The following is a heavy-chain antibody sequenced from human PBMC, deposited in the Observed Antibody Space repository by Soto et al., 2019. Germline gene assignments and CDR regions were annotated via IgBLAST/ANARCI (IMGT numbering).Heavy chain of an antibody. J-gene: IGHJ6*03. Sequence: ASVKVSCKASGYTFTSYDINWVRQATGQGLEWMGWMNPNSGNTGYAQKFQGRVTMTRNTSISTAYMELSSLRSEDTAVYYCARGRLGVAARGRRYYYYMDVWGKATPVTVS. CDR3: ARGRLGVAARGRRYYYYMDV. CDR2: MNPNSGNT. D-gene: IGHD2-15*01. V-gene: IGHV1-8*01. CDR1: GYTFTSYD.